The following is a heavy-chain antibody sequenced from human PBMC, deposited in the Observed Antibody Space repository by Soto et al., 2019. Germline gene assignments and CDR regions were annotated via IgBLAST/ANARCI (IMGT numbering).Heavy chain of an antibody. D-gene: IGHD2-2*01. V-gene: IGHV5-10-1*01. J-gene: IGHJ6*02. CDR2: IDPSDSYT. CDR3: ARHEGVPAADGLDV. CDR1: GYSFTSYW. Sequence: EVQLVQSGAEVKKHGESLRISCKGSGYSFTSYWITWVRQLPVKGLEWMGRIDPSDSYTTYSPSFQGHITISADKSISTAYLQWSSLKASDTAVYYCARHEGVPAADGLDVWGQGTTVTVSS.